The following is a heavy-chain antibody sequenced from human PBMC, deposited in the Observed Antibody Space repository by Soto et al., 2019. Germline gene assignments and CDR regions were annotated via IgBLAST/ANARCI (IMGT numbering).Heavy chain of an antibody. CDR3: TRDVGDTLYYYYGMDV. D-gene: IGHD1-26*01. CDR2: IRSKAYGGTT. J-gene: IGHJ6*02. CDR1: GFTFGDYA. Sequence: SGGSLRLSCTASGFTFGDYAMSWFRQAPGKGLEWVGFIRSKAYGGTTEYAASVKGRFTISRDDSKSIAYLQMNSLKTEDTAVYYCTRDVGDTLYYYYGMDVWGQGTTVTVSS. V-gene: IGHV3-49*03.